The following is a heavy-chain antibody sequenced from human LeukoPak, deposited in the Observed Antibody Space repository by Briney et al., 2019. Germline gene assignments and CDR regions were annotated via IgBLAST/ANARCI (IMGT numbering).Heavy chain of an antibody. D-gene: IGHD2-2*01. Sequence: GGSLRLSCTASGFTFSSYAMSWVRQAAGKGLEWLSVISGSGGTTDYADSVNGRFTISTDNSKNTLYLQMNSLRAEDTALYYCAKERVYSTTWDPEEEYFDYWGQGTLVTVSS. CDR1: GFTFSSYA. J-gene: IGHJ4*02. V-gene: IGHV3-23*01. CDR2: ISGSGGTT. CDR3: AKERVYSTTWDPEEEYFDY.